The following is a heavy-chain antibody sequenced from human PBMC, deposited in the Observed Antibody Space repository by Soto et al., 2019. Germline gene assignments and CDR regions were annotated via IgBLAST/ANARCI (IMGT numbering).Heavy chain of an antibody. D-gene: IGHD3-16*02. CDR1: GFTFSSYA. Sequence: QVQLVESGGGVVQPGRSLTLSCADSGFTFSSYAMHWVRQAPGKGLEWVATISYDGSSKYYADSAKGRFTISRDNSKNTLYLQMNRRWAGDTAVYYCARDTSPYRGVWQNRHFDYWGRGTVVTVSS. CDR2: ISYDGSSK. CDR3: ARDTSPYRGVWQNRHFDY. J-gene: IGHJ4*02. V-gene: IGHV3-30-3*01.